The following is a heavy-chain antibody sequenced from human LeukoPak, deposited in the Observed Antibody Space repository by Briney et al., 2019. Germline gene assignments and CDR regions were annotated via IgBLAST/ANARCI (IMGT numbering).Heavy chain of an antibody. V-gene: IGHV1-69*13. J-gene: IGHJ4*02. CDR1: GGTFSSYA. CDR3: ARISIAARPGAGGEDY. CDR2: IIPIFGTA. D-gene: IGHD6-6*01. Sequence: SVKVSCEASGGTFSSYAISWVRQAPGQGLEWMGGIIPIFGTANYAQKFQGRVTITADESTSTAYMELSSLRSEDTAVYYCARISIAARPGAGGEDYWGQGTLVTVSS.